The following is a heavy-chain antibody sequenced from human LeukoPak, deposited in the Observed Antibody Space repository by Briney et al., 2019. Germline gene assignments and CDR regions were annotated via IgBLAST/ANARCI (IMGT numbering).Heavy chain of an antibody. CDR1: GYTFTSYA. D-gene: IGHD2-21*02. CDR2: INTNTGNP. V-gene: IGHV7-4-1*02. Sequence: ASVKVSCKASGYTFTSYAMNWVRQAPGQGLEWMGWINTNTGNPTYAQGFTGRFVFSLDTSVSTAYLQISSLKAEDTAVYYCARGGGCGADRATSPYYSVYYMDVWGKGTTVTISS. CDR3: ARGGGCGADRATSPYYSVYYMDV. J-gene: IGHJ6*03.